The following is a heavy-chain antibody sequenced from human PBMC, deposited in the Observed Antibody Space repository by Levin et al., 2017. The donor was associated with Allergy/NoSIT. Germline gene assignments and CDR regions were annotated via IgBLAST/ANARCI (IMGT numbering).Heavy chain of an antibody. Sequence: SCAASGFTFSGYAMSWVRQAPGKGLEWVSAISGGGSTNYADSVKGRFTISRDNSKNTLYLQMNSLRAEDTAVYYCAKDDGGAWSRGYFDYWGQGTLVTVSS. CDR3: AKDDGGAWSRGYFDY. D-gene: IGHD6-19*01. V-gene: IGHV3-23*01. CDR1: GFTFSGYA. CDR2: ISGGGST. J-gene: IGHJ4*02.